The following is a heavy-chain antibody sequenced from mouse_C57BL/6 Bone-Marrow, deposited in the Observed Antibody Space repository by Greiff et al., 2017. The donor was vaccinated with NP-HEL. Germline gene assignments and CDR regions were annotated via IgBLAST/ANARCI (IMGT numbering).Heavy chain of an antibody. CDR3: ARTAGSYVFMDY. V-gene: IGHV1-18*01. D-gene: IGHD6-1*01. CDR2: INPNNGGT. J-gene: IGHJ4*01. Sequence: VQLKESGPELVKPGASVKIPCKASGYTFTDYNMDWVKQSHGKSLEWIGDINPNNGGTIYNQKFKGKATLTVDKSSSTAYMELLSLTSEDTAVYYCARTAGSYVFMDYWGQGTSVTVSS. CDR1: GYTFTDYN.